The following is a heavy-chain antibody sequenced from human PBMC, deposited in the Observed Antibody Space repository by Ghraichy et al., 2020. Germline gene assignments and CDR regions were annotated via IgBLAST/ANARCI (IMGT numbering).Heavy chain of an antibody. Sequence: SVKVSCKASGGTFSSYAISWVRQAPGQGLEWMGGIIPIFGTANYAQKFQGRVTITADESTSTAYMELSSLRSEDTAVYYCVREPYYYDSSGYYPFDYWGQGTLVTVSS. CDR1: GGTFSSYA. CDR2: IIPIFGTA. J-gene: IGHJ4*02. D-gene: IGHD3-22*01. V-gene: IGHV1-69*13. CDR3: VREPYYYDSSGYYPFDY.